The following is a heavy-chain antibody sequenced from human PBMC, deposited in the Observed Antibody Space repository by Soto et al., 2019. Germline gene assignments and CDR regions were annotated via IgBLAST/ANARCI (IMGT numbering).Heavy chain of an antibody. CDR3: AKEDQQLVFDY. D-gene: IGHD6-13*01. J-gene: IGHJ4*02. CDR2: ISGSGGST. Sequence: GESLKISCAASGFTFSSYAMSWVRQAPGKGLEWVSAISGSGGSTYYADSVKGRFTISRDNSKNTLYLQMNSLRAEDTAVYYCAKEDQQLVFDYWGQGTLVTVSS. CDR1: GFTFSSYA. V-gene: IGHV3-23*01.